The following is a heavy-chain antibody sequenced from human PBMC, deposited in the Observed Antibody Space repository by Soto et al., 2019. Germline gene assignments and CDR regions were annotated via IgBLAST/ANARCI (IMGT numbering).Heavy chain of an antibody. V-gene: IGHV3-9*01. CDR1: GFTFGDYA. CDR3: AKDSEFGDLLTREFHX. CDR2: ITLNSGNI. Sequence: PRLSWEASGFTFGDYAMHWVRQIPGKGLELVSTITLNSGNIDYADSVKGRFTISRYNAKSSLYLQMHSLRTDDTALYHCAKDSEFGDLLTREFHXWGQGTLVTVSX. J-gene: IGHJ4*02. D-gene: IGHD3-10*01.